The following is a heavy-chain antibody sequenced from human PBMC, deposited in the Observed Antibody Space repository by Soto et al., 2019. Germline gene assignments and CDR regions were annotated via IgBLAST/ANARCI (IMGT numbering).Heavy chain of an antibody. D-gene: IGHD3-10*01. CDR2: IKQDGSEK. Sequence: EVQLVESGGGLVQPGGSLRLSCAASGFPFSSYWMSWVRQAPGKGLEWVANIKQDGSEKYYVDSVKGRSTISRDNAKNTRYVQKISLRAKDTAVYYFARENSYYGSGLDYWGQGTLVTVSS. CDR3: ARENSYYGSGLDY. J-gene: IGHJ4*02. V-gene: IGHV3-7*01. CDR1: GFPFSSYW.